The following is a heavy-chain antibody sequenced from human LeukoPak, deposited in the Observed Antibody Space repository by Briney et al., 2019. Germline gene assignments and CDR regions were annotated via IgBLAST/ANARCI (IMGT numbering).Heavy chain of an antibody. Sequence: KPSETLSLTCTVSGGSISSYYWSWIRQHAGKGLEWIGRIYTSGSTNYNPSLKSRVTMSVDTSKNQFSLKLSSVTAADTAVYYRARGDYYDSRHFDLWGRGTLVTVSS. V-gene: IGHV4-4*07. D-gene: IGHD3-22*01. CDR1: GGSISSYY. J-gene: IGHJ2*01. CDR2: IYTSGST. CDR3: ARGDYYDSRHFDL.